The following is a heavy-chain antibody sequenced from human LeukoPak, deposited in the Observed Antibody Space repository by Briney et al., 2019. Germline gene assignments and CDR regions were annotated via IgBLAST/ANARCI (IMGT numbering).Heavy chain of an antibody. CDR1: GFSFSNHG. V-gene: IGHV3-30*03. Sequence: GGSLSLSCVASGFSFSNHGMHWVRQAPGKGLEWVSVIASDGGAKFYADSVKGRFTLSRDNSKNMFFLQMNFLTVEDTAIYYCAREATWGQWYFDHWGQGTPVTVSS. J-gene: IGHJ4*02. CDR2: IASDGGAK. CDR3: AREATWGQWYFDH. D-gene: IGHD6-19*01.